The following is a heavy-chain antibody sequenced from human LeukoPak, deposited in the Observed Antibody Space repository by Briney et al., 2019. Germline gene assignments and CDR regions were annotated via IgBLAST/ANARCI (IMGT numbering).Heavy chain of an antibody. J-gene: IGHJ4*02. CDR1: GVSLSSGSYD. CDR2: IYTSGST. Sequence: SETLSLTCTVSGVSLSSGSYDWSWIRQPAGKGLEWSGRIYTSGSTNYNPSLKSRVTISVDTSKNQFSLKVSSVTAADTAVYYCAREGKYYYDSSGYSWGQGTLVTLSS. D-gene: IGHD3-22*01. V-gene: IGHV4-61*02. CDR3: AREGKYYYDSSGYS.